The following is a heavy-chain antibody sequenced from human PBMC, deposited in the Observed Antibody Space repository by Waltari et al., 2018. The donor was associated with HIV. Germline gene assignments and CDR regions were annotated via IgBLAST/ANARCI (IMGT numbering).Heavy chain of an antibody. CDR1: GFPFSSYW. V-gene: IGHV3-7*01. Sequence: EVQLVESGGGLVQPGGSLRLSCAASGFPFSSYWMSWVRQAPGKGGEWVDNKKQDGSEKYDVDSGKGRFTISRDNAKNSLYLQMNSLRAEDTAVYYWARDQTGIAAAGIYWGQGTLVTVSS. CDR3: ARDQTGIAAAGIY. J-gene: IGHJ4*02. CDR2: KKQDGSEK. D-gene: IGHD6-13*01.